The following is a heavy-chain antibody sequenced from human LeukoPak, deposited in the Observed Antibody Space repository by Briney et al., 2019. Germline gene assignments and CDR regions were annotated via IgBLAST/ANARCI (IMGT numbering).Heavy chain of an antibody. CDR1: GFALGTYA. CDR3: ARDPYNTILYRLAH. J-gene: IGHJ4*02. D-gene: IGHD3-10*01. CDR2: ISADGQVT. Sequence: PGGSLRLSCAGSGFALGTYAMSWVRQAPGMGLEWVSSISADGQVTYYADSVEGRFTVSRDTSKSTLYLQLNSLRAEDTATYYCARDPYNTILYRLAHWGQGTLVTVSS. V-gene: IGHV3-23*01.